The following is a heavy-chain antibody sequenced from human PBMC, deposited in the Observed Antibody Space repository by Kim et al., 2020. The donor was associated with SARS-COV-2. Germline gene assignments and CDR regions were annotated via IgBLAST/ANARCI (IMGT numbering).Heavy chain of an antibody. D-gene: IGHD6-13*01. CDR3: AKGNPRQLAQTYNYYFGMDV. Sequence: GGSLRLSCAASGFTFSSYAMIWVRQAPEKGLEWVSAISGGSGSATYYADSVKGRFTISRDNSKNTLYLQMDGLRAEDTAVYYCAKGNPRQLAQTYNYYFGMDVWGQGTTVTVSS. CDR2: ISGGSGSAT. V-gene: IGHV3-23*01. CDR1: GFTFSSYA. J-gene: IGHJ6*02.